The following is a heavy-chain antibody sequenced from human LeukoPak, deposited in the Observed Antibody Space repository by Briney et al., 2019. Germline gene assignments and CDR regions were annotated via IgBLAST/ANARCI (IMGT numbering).Heavy chain of an antibody. CDR1: DDSISNGGYY. Sequence: SQTLSLTCTVSDDSISNGGYYWSWVRRRPGKGLEWIGYIYYNGNTYYTPSLKSRVTISVDTSKNQFSLKLGSVTAADTAVYFCAREMQWLPPNDAFDIWGQGTMVTVSS. CDR3: AREMQWLPPNDAFDI. CDR2: IYYNGNT. D-gene: IGHD6-19*01. V-gene: IGHV4-31*03. J-gene: IGHJ3*02.